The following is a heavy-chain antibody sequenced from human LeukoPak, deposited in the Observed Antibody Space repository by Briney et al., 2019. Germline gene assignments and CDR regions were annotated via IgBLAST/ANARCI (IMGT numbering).Heavy chain of an antibody. J-gene: IGHJ4*02. V-gene: IGHV4-38-2*02. Sequence: PSETLSLTCSVSVYPISSGYFWGWTRQPPGKGLGWIPTISHSGRTYFNPSLKSRVIVSIDAYKNQFSLNFTSVTAADTAVYVCAREHCAGGYCYFLDYWGQGTLVTVSS. CDR2: ISHSGRT. CDR3: AREHCAGGYCYFLDY. D-gene: IGHD2/OR15-2a*01. CDR1: VYPISSGYF.